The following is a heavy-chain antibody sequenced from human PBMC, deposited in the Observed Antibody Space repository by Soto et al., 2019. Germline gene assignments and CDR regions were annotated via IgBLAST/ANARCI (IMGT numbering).Heavy chain of an antibody. D-gene: IGHD2-2*02. CDR3: ARANSQLPYAPFDY. Sequence: EVQLVESGGGLVQPGGSLRLSCAASGFTFSSYEMNWVRQAPGKGLEWVSYISSSSSYIYYADSVKGRFTISRDNAKNSLYLQMNSLRAEDTAVYYCARANSQLPYAPFDYWGQGTLVTVSS. V-gene: IGHV3-48*03. CDR2: ISSSSSYI. CDR1: GFTFSSYE. J-gene: IGHJ4*02.